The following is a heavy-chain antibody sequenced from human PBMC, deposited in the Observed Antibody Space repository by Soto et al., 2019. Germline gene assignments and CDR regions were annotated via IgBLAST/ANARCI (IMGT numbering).Heavy chain of an antibody. D-gene: IGHD1-7*01. CDR1: GGSFSGYY. V-gene: IGHV4-34*01. CDR3: AYARTRLYYFDY. J-gene: IGHJ4*02. CDR2: INHSGST. Sequence: SETLSLTCAVYGGSFSGYYWSWISQPPGKGLEWIGEINHSGSTNYNPSLKSRVTISVDTSKNQFFLKLSSVTAADTAVYYCAYARTRLYYFDYWGQGTLATVSS.